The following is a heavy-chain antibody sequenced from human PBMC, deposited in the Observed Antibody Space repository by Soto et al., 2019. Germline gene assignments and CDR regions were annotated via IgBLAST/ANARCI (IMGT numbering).Heavy chain of an antibody. CDR1: GCSVGTSAYY. V-gene: IGHV4-61*08. CDR3: ARHDYYHRTFDI. CDR2: TLYSGSP. D-gene: IGHD3-9*01. Sequence: SETLSLTCRFSGCSVGTSAYYWSWIRQPPGKGLEWIGYTLYSGSPNYNPSLQSLQSRVTISVDTSRNQFSLRLTSVTAADTALYYCARHDYYHRTFDIWGQGTLVTVSS. J-gene: IGHJ3*02.